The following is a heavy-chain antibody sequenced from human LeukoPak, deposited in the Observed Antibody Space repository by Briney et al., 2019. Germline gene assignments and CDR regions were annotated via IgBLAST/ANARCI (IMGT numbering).Heavy chain of an antibody. Sequence: PGGSLTRSCAASWFTFSSYWMHWVRQAPGKGRVWVSRVDVHGQGTAYADSVKGRFTISRDNDKNTLYLQMNSLRAEDTAVYYCARLRGGSVYWGQGTLVTVSS. CDR3: ARLRGGSVY. D-gene: IGHD3-16*01. J-gene: IGHJ4*02. CDR1: WFTFSSYW. CDR2: VDVHGQGT. V-gene: IGHV3-74*01.